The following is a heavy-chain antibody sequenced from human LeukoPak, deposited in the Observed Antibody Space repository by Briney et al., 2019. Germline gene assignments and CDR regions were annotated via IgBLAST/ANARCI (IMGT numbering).Heavy chain of an antibody. J-gene: IGHJ3*02. V-gene: IGHV4-38-2*01. D-gene: IGHD6-13*01. Sequence: SETLSLTCAVSGYSISSGYYWGWIRQPPGQGLEWIGSIYHSGSTYYNPSLKSRVTISVDTSKNQFSLKLSSVTAADTAVYYCITSLAAAGSGSLDAFDIWGQGTMVTVSS. CDR3: ITSLAAAGSGSLDAFDI. CDR1: GYSISSGYY. CDR2: IYHSGST.